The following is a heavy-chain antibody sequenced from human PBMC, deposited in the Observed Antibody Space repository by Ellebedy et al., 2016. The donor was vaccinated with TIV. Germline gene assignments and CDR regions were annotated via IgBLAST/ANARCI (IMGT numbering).Heavy chain of an antibody. V-gene: IGHV6-1*01. CDR1: GDSVSSAGPT. D-gene: IGHD6-19*01. CDR3: ARYDSGSKTFDY. CDR2: PYYRSTWFH. J-gene: IGHJ4*02. Sequence: QTLSLTCAIPGDSVSSAGPTLNWIRHSPWRGLAWLGRPYYRSTWFHEYAVSVRSRIPISPDTYKNQFSLQLKSVTAEDKAVYYFARYDSGSKTFDYWGQGALVTVSS.